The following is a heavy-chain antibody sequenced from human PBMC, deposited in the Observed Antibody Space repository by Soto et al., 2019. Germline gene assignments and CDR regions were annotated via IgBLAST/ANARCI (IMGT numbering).Heavy chain of an antibody. J-gene: IGHJ6*02. CDR2: VKSNADGGAT. V-gene: IGHV3-15*05. CDR1: RFPFSNAW. CDR3: NDGMGV. Sequence: EVQLVESGGGLVKPGGSLRLSCAASRFPFSNAWMSWAHQAPGKGLEWVGRVKSNADGGATHYAAPVKGRFIISRDDSKNTLYLQMNSLKIEDTAVYYCNDGMGVWGQGTTVTVSS.